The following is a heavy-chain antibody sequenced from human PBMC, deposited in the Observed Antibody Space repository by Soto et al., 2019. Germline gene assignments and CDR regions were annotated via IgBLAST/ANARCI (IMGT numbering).Heavy chain of an antibody. CDR1: GDSINNYY. CDR3: ARGSGYSSSWYYFDY. D-gene: IGHD6-13*01. J-gene: IGHJ4*02. Sequence: SETLSLTCTVSGDSINNYYWNWIRQPPGKGLEWIGHISHSGNTNYNPSLRSRLTISKDTSKNQFSLSLTSVAAADTAVYYCARGSGYSSSWYYFDYWGQGTLVTVSS. V-gene: IGHV4-59*12. CDR2: ISHSGNT.